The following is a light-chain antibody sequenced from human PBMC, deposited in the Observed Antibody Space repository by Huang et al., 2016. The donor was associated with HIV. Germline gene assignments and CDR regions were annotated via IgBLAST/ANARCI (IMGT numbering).Light chain of an antibody. J-gene: IGKJ2*01. CDR3: QQYNSYPYT. CDR1: QNINGW. CDR2: DAS. V-gene: IGKV1-5*01. Sequence: DIQMTQSPHTLSASVGDRVTITCRASQNINGWLAWYQQKPGQAPKLLIDDASRLQSGVPSGFSGNGSGTEFTLTISSLQVDHIATYYCQQYNSYPYTFGQGTKLDIK.